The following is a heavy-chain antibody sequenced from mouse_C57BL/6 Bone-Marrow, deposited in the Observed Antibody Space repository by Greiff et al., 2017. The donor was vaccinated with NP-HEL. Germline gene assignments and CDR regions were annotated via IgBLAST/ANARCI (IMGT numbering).Heavy chain of an antibody. CDR3: ESERELGQDSALDY. V-gene: IGHV1-69*01. D-gene: IGHD4-1*01. J-gene: IGHJ4*01. CDR2: IDPSDSYT. Sequence: PLPHPGAELVMPGASVTLSCKASGYTFTSYWMHWVKQRPGQGLEWIGEIDPSDSYTNYNQKFKGKATLTDDKSSSTAYMQLSSLTSEDSAVYYGESERELGQDSALDYWGQGTTVTVSS. CDR1: GYTFTSYW.